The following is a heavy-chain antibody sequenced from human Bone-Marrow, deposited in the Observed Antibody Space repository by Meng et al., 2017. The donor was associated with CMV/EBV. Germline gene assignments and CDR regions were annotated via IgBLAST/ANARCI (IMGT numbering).Heavy chain of an antibody. Sequence: GESLKISCAASGFTFSSYAMHWVRQAPGKGLEWVAIISYDGSKKYYADSVKGRFTISRDKSKSTLYLQMNSLRAEDTAVYYCARAGLLHWYFDLWGRGALVTVSS. J-gene: IGHJ2*01. CDR1: GFTFSSYA. D-gene: IGHD2-15*01. CDR2: ISYDGSKK. CDR3: ARAGLLHWYFDL. V-gene: IGHV3-30-3*01.